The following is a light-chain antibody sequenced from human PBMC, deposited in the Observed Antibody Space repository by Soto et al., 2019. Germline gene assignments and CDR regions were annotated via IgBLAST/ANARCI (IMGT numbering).Light chain of an antibody. CDR1: QSVSSN. V-gene: IGKV3-15*01. Sequence: EIVMTQSPATLSVSPGERATLSCRASQSVSSNLAWYQQKPGQAPRLLIYGASTRATGIPARFSGSGSGTEFTLTISSLQAEYFAVYYCQQYNNCPLTFGQGTKVEIK. J-gene: IGKJ1*01. CDR2: GAS. CDR3: QQYNNCPLT.